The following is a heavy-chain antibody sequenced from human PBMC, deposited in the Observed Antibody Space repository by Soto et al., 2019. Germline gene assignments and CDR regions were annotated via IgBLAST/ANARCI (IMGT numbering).Heavy chain of an antibody. CDR3: ARVPRSYYQTSYYYGMDV. D-gene: IGHD3-10*01. CDR1: GYTFTSYG. V-gene: IGHV1-18*04. Sequence: ASVKVSCKASGYTFTSYGISWVRQAPGQGLEWMGWISAYNGNTNYAQKLQGRVTMTTDTSTSTAYMELRSLRSDDTAVYYCARVPRSYYQTSYYYGMDVWGQGTTVTVS. CDR2: ISAYNGNT. J-gene: IGHJ6*02.